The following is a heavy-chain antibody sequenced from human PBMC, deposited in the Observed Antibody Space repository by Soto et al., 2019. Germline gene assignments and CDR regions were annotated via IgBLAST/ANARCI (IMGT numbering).Heavy chain of an antibody. CDR1: GFTFSNAW. D-gene: IGHD3-22*01. Sequence: GGSLRLSCAASGFTFSNAWMNWVRQAPGKGLEWVGRIKSKTDGGTTDYAAPVKGRFTISRDDSKNTLYLQVNSLKTEDTAVYYCTTDNRYYYDSSGYYPDKYYFDYWGQGTLVTVSS. J-gene: IGHJ4*02. CDR3: TTDNRYYYDSSGYYPDKYYFDY. CDR2: IKSKTDGGTT. V-gene: IGHV3-15*07.